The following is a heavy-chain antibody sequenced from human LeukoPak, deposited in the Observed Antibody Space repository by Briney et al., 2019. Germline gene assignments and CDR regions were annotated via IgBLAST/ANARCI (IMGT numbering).Heavy chain of an antibody. J-gene: IGHJ4*02. CDR1: GGTFSSYA. Sequence: SVKVSCKASGGTFSSYAISWVRQAPGQGLEWMGGIIPTFGTANYAQKFQGRVTITADESTSTAYMELSSLRSEDTAVYYCARDSDNWNYFDYWGQGTLVTVSS. D-gene: IGHD1-20*01. CDR3: ARDSDNWNYFDY. V-gene: IGHV1-69*01. CDR2: IIPTFGTA.